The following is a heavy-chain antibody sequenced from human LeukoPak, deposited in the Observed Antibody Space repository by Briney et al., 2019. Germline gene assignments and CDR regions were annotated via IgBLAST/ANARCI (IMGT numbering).Heavy chain of an antibody. CDR1: GGSVRSGSYY. D-gene: IGHD6-19*01. Sequence: SETLSLTCTVSGGSVRSGSYYWSWIRQPPGKGLEWIGYIYYSGSTNYNPSLKSRVTISVDTSKNQFSLKLSSVTAADTAVYYCARAGSGYYFDYWGQGTLVTVSS. J-gene: IGHJ4*02. CDR3: ARAGSGYYFDY. V-gene: IGHV4-61*01. CDR2: IYYSGST.